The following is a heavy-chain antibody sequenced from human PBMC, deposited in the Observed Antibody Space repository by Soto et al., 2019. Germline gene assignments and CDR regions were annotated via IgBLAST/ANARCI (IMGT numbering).Heavy chain of an antibody. D-gene: IGHD2-15*01. CDR1: GYTFTSYY. V-gene: IGHV1-46*01. CDR2: INPSGGST. CDR3: ARDLAAVVPATPHF. Sequence: GASVKVSCKASGYTFTSYYIHWVRQAPGQGLEWMGIINPSGGSTSYAQKFQGRVTMTRDTSTSTVYMELSSLRSEDTAMYYCARDLAAVVPATPHFWGPGTLVTVSA. J-gene: IGHJ4*02.